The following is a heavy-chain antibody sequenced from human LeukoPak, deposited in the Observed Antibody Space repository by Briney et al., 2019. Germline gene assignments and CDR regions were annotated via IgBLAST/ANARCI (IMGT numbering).Heavy chain of an antibody. CDR2: ISNSRSTI. V-gene: IGHV3-48*02. D-gene: IGHD1-1*01. Sequence: GGSLRLSCAASGSTFSRYSINWVRQAPGKGLEWVSYISNSRSTIYYANSVKGRFTISRDNANNSLFLQMNSLRDEDTAVYYCARESEGGTTIDFWGQGTLVTVSS. CDR1: GSTFSRYS. J-gene: IGHJ4*02. CDR3: ARESEGGTTIDF.